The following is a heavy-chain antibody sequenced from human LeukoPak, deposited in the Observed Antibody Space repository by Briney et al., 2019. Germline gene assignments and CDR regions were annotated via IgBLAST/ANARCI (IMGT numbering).Heavy chain of an antibody. CDR2: MNPNSGNT. V-gene: IGHV1-8*03. J-gene: IGHJ6*03. CDR1: GYTFTSYD. CDR3: AGVQPSRQWMGYYYYYMDV. D-gene: IGHD6-19*01. Sequence: GASVKVSCKASGYTFTSYDVNWVRQATGQGLEWMGWMNPNSGNTGYAQKFQGRVTITRNTSISTAYMELSSLRSEDTAVYYCAGVQPSRQWMGYYYYYMDVWGKGTTVTVSS.